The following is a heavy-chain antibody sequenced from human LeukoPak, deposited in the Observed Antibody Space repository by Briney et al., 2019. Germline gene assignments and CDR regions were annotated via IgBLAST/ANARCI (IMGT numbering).Heavy chain of an antibody. CDR1: GFTFSDYY. Sequence: GGSLRLSCAASGFTFSDYYMSWIRQAPGKGLEWVSYISSSGSTIYYADSAKGRFTISRDNAKNSLYLQMNSLRAEDTAVYYCARAALAGRADNWFDPWGQGTLVTVSS. CDR2: ISSSGSTI. D-gene: IGHD2-15*01. CDR3: ARAALAGRADNWFDP. J-gene: IGHJ5*02. V-gene: IGHV3-11*04.